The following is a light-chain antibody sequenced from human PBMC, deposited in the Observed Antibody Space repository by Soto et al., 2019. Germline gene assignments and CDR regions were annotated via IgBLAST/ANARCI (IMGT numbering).Light chain of an antibody. J-gene: IGKJ2*01. Sequence: DIQMTQSPSSLSASVGDRVTITCRASQSINTYINWYQHKPGKAPRLLIYAASNLQSWVPSRFSGSGSGTDFTLTISSLQSEDLATYYCQQSKNTPYTFGQGTKLEIK. CDR1: QSINTY. CDR3: QQSKNTPYT. CDR2: AAS. V-gene: IGKV1-39*01.